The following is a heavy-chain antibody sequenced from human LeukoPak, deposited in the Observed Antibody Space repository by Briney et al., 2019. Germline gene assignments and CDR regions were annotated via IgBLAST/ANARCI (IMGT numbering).Heavy chain of an antibody. Sequence: GGSLRLSCVGSGFTFSSYWMTWVRQAPGKGLEWGANINEDGSEKFYVDSVKGRFTISRDNAKKSVYLQMNSLIVEDTGLYYCARDQGAAGDYWGQGTLVTVSS. CDR2: INEDGSEK. CDR3: ARDQGAAGDY. D-gene: IGHD6-13*01. J-gene: IGHJ4*02. CDR1: GFTFSSYW. V-gene: IGHV3-7*01.